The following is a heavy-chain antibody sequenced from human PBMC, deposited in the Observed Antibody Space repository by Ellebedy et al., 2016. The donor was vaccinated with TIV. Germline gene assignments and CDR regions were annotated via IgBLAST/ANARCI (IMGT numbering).Heavy chain of an antibody. D-gene: IGHD1-26*01. CDR2: INPNGGGI. CDR3: AIDYWGSYEY. V-gene: IGHV1-2*02. Sequence: AASVKVSCKASGYTFTDYRLDWVRQAPGHGLEWMGWINPNGGGIHYVKKFQGRVTMTGETSISTAYLELSRLTSDDTAVYYCAIDYWGSYEYWGQGTLVTVSS. J-gene: IGHJ4*02. CDR1: GYTFTDYR.